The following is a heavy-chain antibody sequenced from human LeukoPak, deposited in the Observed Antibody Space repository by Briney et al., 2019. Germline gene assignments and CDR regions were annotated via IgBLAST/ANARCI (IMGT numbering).Heavy chain of an antibody. V-gene: IGHV3-7*01. CDR2: IKQDGSEK. CDR3: ARSLFGYCSGGSCLNWFDP. D-gene: IGHD2-15*01. CDR1: GFTFSSYW. J-gene: IGHJ5*02. Sequence: PGGSLRLSCAASGFTFSSYWMSWVRQAPGKGPEWVANIKQDGSEKYYVDSVKGRFTISRDNAKNSLYLQMNSLRAEDTAVYYCARSLFGYCSGGSCLNWFDPWGQGTLVTVSS.